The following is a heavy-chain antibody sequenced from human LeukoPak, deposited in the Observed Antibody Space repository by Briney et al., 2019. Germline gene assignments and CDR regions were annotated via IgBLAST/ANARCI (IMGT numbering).Heavy chain of an antibody. Sequence: ASVKVSCKASGDTFTSYAMHWVRQAPGQRLEWMGWINAGNGNTKYSQKFQGRVTITRDTSASTAYMELSSLRSEDTAVYYCARDVFLDAFDIWGQGTMVTVSS. CDR1: GDTFTSYA. D-gene: IGHD5/OR15-5a*01. V-gene: IGHV1-3*01. J-gene: IGHJ3*02. CDR3: ARDVFLDAFDI. CDR2: INAGNGNT.